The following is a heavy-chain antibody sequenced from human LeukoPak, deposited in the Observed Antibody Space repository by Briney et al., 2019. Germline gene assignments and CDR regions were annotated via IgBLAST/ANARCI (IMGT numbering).Heavy chain of an antibody. D-gene: IGHD4-17*01. Sequence: GGSLRLSCAASGFTFDDYAMHWVRQAPGKGLEWVSGISWNSGSIVYADSVKGRLTISRDNAKNSLYLQMNSLRAEDTALYYCAKGPGTTTVTKDYFYYWGQGTLVTVSS. J-gene: IGHJ4*02. CDR3: AKGPGTTTVTKDYFYY. CDR2: ISWNSGSI. V-gene: IGHV3-9*01. CDR1: GFTFDDYA.